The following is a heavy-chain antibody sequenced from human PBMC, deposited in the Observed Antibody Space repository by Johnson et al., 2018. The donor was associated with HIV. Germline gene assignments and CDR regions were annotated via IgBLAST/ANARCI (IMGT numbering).Heavy chain of an antibody. V-gene: IGHV3-7*03. Sequence: VQLVESGGGLVKPGGSLRLSCAASGFTFHDSYMTWVRQAPGKGLEWVANIKEDGLDENYVASVKGRFTISRDNAKNSLFLQMNSLRAEETAVYYCARVRAGIAAAGRGDDIWGHGTMVTVSS. CDR2: IKEDGLDE. D-gene: IGHD6-13*01. J-gene: IGHJ3*02. CDR1: GFTFHDSY. CDR3: ARVRAGIAAAGRGDDI.